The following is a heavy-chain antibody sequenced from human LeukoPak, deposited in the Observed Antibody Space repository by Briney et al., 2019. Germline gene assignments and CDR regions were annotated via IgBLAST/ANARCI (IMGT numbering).Heavy chain of an antibody. CDR1: GFTFSGSA. J-gene: IGHJ4*02. CDR2: IRSKANSYAT. CDR3: TRHSGEGGFDY. V-gene: IGHV3-73*01. D-gene: IGHD1-26*01. Sequence: PGGSLRLSCAASGFTFSGSAMHWVRQASGRGLEWVGRIRSKANSYATAYAASVTGRFTIFRDDSRNTTYPQMNSLKTEDTAVYYCTRHSGEGGFDYWGQGTLVTVSS.